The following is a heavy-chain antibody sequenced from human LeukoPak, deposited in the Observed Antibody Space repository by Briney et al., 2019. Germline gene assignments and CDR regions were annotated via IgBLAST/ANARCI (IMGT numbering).Heavy chain of an antibody. J-gene: IGHJ4*02. CDR2: IWYDGSNK. V-gene: IGHV3-33*01. CDR1: GFTFSSYG. D-gene: IGHD6-19*01. CDR3: GIEISGFPDY. Sequence: GGSLRLSCAASGFTFSSYGMHWVRQAPGKGLEWVAVIWYDGSNKYYADSVKGRFTISRDNSKNTLYLQINSLRAEDTAVYYCGIEISGFPDYWGQGTLVTVSS.